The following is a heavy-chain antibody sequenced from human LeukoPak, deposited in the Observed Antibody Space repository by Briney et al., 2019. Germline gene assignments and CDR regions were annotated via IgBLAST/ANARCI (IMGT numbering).Heavy chain of an antibody. V-gene: IGHV4-4*02. D-gene: IGHD2-8*01. CDR3: ARNGDYCIDV. CDR1: GGSIISNW. J-gene: IGHJ6*03. Sequence: SETLSLTCGVSGGSIISNWWSWVRQPPGKGLEWIGEIHPSGSTNYNPSLKARVTISVDKPKNQFSLKLSSVTAADTAVYYCARNGDYCIDVWGKGTTVTVSS. CDR2: IHPSGST.